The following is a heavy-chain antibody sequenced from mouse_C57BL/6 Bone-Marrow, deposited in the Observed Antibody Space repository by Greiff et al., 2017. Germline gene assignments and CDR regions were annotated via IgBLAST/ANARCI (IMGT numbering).Heavy chain of an antibody. CDR2: IYPGDGDT. CDR1: GYAFSSSW. D-gene: IGHD1-1*01. Sequence: VQLQQSGPELVKPGASVKISCKASGYAFSSSWMNWVKQRPGKGLEWIGRIYPGDGDTNYNGKFKGKATLTADKSSSTAYMQLSSLTSEDSAVYFCARSHYGSSQYYFDYWGQGTTLTVSS. V-gene: IGHV1-82*01. J-gene: IGHJ2*01. CDR3: ARSHYGSSQYYFDY.